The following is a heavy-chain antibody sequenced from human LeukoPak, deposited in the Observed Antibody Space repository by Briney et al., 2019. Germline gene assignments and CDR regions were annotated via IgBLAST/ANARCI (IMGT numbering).Heavy chain of an antibody. Sequence: ASVKVSCKASGYTFTGYYMHWVRQAPGQGLEWMGWINPNSGGTNYAQKFQGWVIMTRDTSISTAYMELSRLRSDDTAVYYCARDIGTAMVGKDGMDVWGQGTTVTVSS. D-gene: IGHD5-18*01. J-gene: IGHJ6*02. CDR1: GYTFTGYY. CDR3: ARDIGTAMVGKDGMDV. V-gene: IGHV1-2*04. CDR2: INPNSGGT.